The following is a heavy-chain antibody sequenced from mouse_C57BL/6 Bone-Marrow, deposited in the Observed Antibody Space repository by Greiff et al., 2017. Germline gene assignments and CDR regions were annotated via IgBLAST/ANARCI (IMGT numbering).Heavy chain of an antibody. CDR3: AGGAC. CDR2: IFPGDGDT. J-gene: IGHJ3*01. Sequence: QVQLQQPGAELVMPGASVKISCKASGYAFSSYWMNWVKPRPGKGLEWIGQIFPGDGDTNYNGKFKGKATLTVDNSSSTAYMQHSRLASEDSAVYFCAGGACWCQGTRVTVSA. CDR1: GYAFSSYW. V-gene: IGHV1-80*01.